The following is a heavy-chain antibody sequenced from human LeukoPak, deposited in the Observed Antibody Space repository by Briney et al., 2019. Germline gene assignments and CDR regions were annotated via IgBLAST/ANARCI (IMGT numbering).Heavy chain of an antibody. D-gene: IGHD3-22*01. CDR3: ARHRAIYYDNSGYWV. CDR2: IYYSGST. V-gene: IGHV4-39*01. Sequence: SETLSLTCTVSGGSIRSSSYYWGWIRQPPGKGLEWIGSIYYSGSTYYNPSLKSRVTISVDTSKKQFSLKLTSVTAAGTAVYYCARHRAIYYDNSGYWVWGQGTLVTVSS. J-gene: IGHJ4*02. CDR1: GGSIRSSSYY.